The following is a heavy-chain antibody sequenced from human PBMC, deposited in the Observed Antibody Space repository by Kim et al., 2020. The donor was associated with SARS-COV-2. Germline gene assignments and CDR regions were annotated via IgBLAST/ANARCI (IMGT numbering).Heavy chain of an antibody. J-gene: IGHJ3*02. V-gene: IGHV3-49*03. Sequence: GGSLRLSCTASGFTFGDYAMSWFRQAPGKGLEWVGFIRSKAYGGTTEYAASVKGRFTISRDDSKSIAYLQMNSLKTEDTAVYYCTRVMGHKVDYYDSSGYIFPPNHDAFDIWGQGTMVTVSS. D-gene: IGHD3-22*01. CDR3: TRVMGHKVDYYDSSGYIFPPNHDAFDI. CDR1: GFTFGDYA. CDR2: IRSKAYGGTT.